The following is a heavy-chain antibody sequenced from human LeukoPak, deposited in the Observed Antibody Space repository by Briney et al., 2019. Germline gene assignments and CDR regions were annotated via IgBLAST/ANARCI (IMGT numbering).Heavy chain of an antibody. CDR2: ISSSSSTI. V-gene: IGHV3-48*01. J-gene: IGHJ4*02. CDR1: GFTFSSYS. Sequence: GGSLRLSCAASGFTFSSYSMNWVRQAPGKGLEWVSYISSSSSTIYYADSVKGRFTISRDNTKNSLYLQMNSLRAEDTAVYYCARDRLWFGELLTRFDYWGQGTLVTVSS. CDR3: ARDRLWFGELLTRFDY. D-gene: IGHD3-10*01.